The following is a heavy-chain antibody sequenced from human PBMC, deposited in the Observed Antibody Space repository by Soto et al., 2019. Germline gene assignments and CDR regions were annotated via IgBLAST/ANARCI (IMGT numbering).Heavy chain of an antibody. V-gene: IGHV3-49*03. J-gene: IGHJ6*03. CDR3: TRGGEVPAAISSWDYYYYMDV. Sequence: GGSLRLSCTASGFTFGDYAMSWFRQAPGKGLEWVGFIRSKAYGGTTEYAASVKGRFTISRDDSKSIAYLQMNSLKTEDTAVYYCTRGGEVPAAISSWDYYYYMDVWGKGTTVTVSS. D-gene: IGHD2-2*01. CDR2: IRSKAYGGTT. CDR1: GFTFGDYA.